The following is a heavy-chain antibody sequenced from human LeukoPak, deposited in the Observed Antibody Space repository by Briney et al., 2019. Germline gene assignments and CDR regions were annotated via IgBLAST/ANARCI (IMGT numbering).Heavy chain of an antibody. CDR1: GYTFTGYY. D-gene: IGHD5-18*01. V-gene: IGHV1-2*04. J-gene: IGHJ4*02. Sequence: ASAKVSCKASGYTFTGYYMHWVRQAPGQGLEWMGWINPNSGGTNYAQKFQGWVTMTRDTSISTAYMELSRLRSDDTAVYYCAREIRGYSYGFDYWGQGTLVTVSS. CDR3: AREIRGYSYGFDY. CDR2: INPNSGGT.